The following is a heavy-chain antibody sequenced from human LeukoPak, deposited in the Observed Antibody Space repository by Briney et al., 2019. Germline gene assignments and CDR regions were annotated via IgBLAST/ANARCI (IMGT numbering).Heavy chain of an antibody. CDR2: IYHSGST. Sequence: SETLSLTSAVSSASISSSKWWSWVRQPPGKGLEWIGEIYHSGSTNYNPSLKSRVTISVDKSKNQFSLKLSSVTAADTAVYFCARSADSVITRGAFDIWGQGTMVTVSS. CDR3: ARSADSVITRGAFDI. D-gene: IGHD3-22*01. V-gene: IGHV4-4*02. CDR1: SASISSSKW. J-gene: IGHJ3*02.